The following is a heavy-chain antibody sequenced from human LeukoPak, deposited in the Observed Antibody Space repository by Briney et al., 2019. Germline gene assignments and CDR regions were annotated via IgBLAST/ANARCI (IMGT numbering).Heavy chain of an antibody. CDR2: MNPNSGNT. Sequence: ASVKVSCKASGYTFTSYVINWVRQATGQGLEWMGWMNPNSGNTVYAQKFQGRVTMTRNTSISTAYMDLSSLRSEDTAVHYCARGYFDSSAYYFDYWGQGTLVTVSS. D-gene: IGHD3-22*01. J-gene: IGHJ4*02. V-gene: IGHV1-8*01. CDR3: ARGYFDSSAYYFDY. CDR1: GYTFTSYV.